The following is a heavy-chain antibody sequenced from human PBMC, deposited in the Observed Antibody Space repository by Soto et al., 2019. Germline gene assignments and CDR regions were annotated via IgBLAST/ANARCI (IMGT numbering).Heavy chain of an antibody. D-gene: IGHD4-17*01. Sequence: QVQLVQSGAEVKKPGSSVKVSCKASGGTFSSYAISWVRQAPGQGLEWMGGIIPIFGTANYAQKFQGRVMITADESTTTASKPHSSLITENTAVYYCATMTTVTTDNWFDPWGHATLVTLSS. CDR1: GGTFSSYA. V-gene: IGHV1-69*12. CDR3: ATMTTVTTDNWFDP. J-gene: IGHJ5*02. CDR2: IIPIFGTA.